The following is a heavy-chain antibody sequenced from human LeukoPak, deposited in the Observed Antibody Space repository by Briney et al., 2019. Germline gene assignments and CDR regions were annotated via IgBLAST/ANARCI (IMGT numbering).Heavy chain of an antibody. Sequence: PSGTLSLTCAVYGGSFSGYYWSWIRQPPGKGLEWIGEINHSGSTNYNPSLKSRVTISVDTSKNQFSLKLSSVTAADTAVYYCARESSMVLDYWGQGTLVTVSS. CDR3: ARESSMVLDY. J-gene: IGHJ4*02. CDR2: INHSGST. V-gene: IGHV4-34*01. D-gene: IGHD3-10*01. CDR1: GGSFSGYY.